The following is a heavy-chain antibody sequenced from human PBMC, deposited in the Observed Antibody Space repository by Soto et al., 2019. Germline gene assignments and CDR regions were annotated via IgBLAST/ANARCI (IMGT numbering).Heavy chain of an antibody. J-gene: IGHJ6*02. D-gene: IGHD3-10*01. Sequence: VKVSCKASGGTFSSYAISWVRQAPGQGLEWMGGIIPIFGTANYAQKFQGRVTITADESTSTAYMELSSLRSEDTAVYYCARGFTMVRGGYYGMDVWGQGTTVTVSS. CDR1: GGTFSSYA. CDR3: ARGFTMVRGGYYGMDV. V-gene: IGHV1-69*13. CDR2: IIPIFGTA.